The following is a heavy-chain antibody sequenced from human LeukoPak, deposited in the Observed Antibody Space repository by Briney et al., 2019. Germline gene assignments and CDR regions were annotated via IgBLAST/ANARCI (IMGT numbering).Heavy chain of an antibody. CDR3: ARDGWHIVVDAHYYYYGMDV. D-gene: IGHD2-21*01. CDR1: GGTFSSYA. V-gene: IGHV1-69*13. J-gene: IGHJ6*02. Sequence: SVKVSCKAAGGTFSSYAISWVRQAPGQGLEWMGGIIPIFGTANYAQKFRGRVTITADESTSTAYMELSSLRSEDTAVYYCARDGWHIVVDAHYYYYGMDVWGQGTTVTVSS. CDR2: IIPIFGTA.